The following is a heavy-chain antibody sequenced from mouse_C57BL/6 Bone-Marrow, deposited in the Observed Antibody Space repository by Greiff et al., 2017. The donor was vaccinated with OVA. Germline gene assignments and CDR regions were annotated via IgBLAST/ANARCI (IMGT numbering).Heavy chain of an antibody. CDR2: FHPYNDDT. D-gene: IGHD2-3*01. Sequence: VQGVESGAELVKPGASVKMSCKASGYTFTTYPIEWMKQNHGKSLEWIGNFHPYNDDTKYNEKFKGKATLTVEKSSSTVYLELSRLTSDDSAVYYCARIYGGYLKWFAYWGQGTLVTVSA. V-gene: IGHV1-47*01. CDR3: ARIYGGYLKWFAY. J-gene: IGHJ3*01. CDR1: GYTFTTYP.